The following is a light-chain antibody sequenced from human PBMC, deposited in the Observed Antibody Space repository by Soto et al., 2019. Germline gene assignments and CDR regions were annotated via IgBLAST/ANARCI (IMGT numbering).Light chain of an antibody. J-gene: IGKJ1*01. CDR3: MQALTAPPT. CDR1: QSLLNSNGYNY. CDR2: LGS. Sequence: DVVMTQTPLSLSVTPVDPASISFRSSQSLLNSNGYNYLDWYLQKPGQSPQLLIYLGSNRASGVPDRFSGSGSGTDFTLKISRVEAEDVGVYHCMQALTAPPTFGQGTKVDIK. V-gene: IGKV2-28*01.